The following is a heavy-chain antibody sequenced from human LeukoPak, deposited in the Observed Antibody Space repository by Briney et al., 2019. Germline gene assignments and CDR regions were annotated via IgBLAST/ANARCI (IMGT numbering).Heavy chain of an antibody. CDR1: GDSVSSNSVA. CDR3: ARGNAATGFDY. V-gene: IGHV6-1*01. D-gene: IGHD6-13*01. J-gene: IGHJ4*02. Sequence: SQTLSLTCAISGDSVSSNSVAWNWIRQSPSRGLEWLGRTYYRSKWSNDYAISVKSRITINPDTSKNQFSLQLNSVTPEDTAVYYCARGNAATGFDYWGQGSLATVSS. CDR2: TYYRSKWSN.